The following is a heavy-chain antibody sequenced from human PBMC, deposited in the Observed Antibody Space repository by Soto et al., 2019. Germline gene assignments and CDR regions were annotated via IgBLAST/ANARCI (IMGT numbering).Heavy chain of an antibody. J-gene: IGHJ5*02. CDR1: GGSFSGYY. D-gene: IGHD3-10*01. CDR2: INHSGST. CDR3: ARGQLLWFGEYNWFDP. Sequence: SETLSLTCAVYGGSFSGYYWSWIRQPPGKGLEWIGEINHSGSTNYNPSLKSRVTISVDTSKNQFSLKLSSVTAADTAVYYCARGQLLWFGEYNWFDPWGQGTMVTVSS. V-gene: IGHV4-34*01.